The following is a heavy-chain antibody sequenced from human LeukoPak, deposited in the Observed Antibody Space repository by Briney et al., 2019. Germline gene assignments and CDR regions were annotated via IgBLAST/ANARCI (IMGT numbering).Heavy chain of an antibody. J-gene: IGHJ1*01. CDR3: ATDYIWGTYRFQY. CDR1: RVTFSNYW. V-gene: IGHV3-7*03. D-gene: IGHD3-16*02. CDR2: IKQDGSEK. Sequence: GGSLRLSCAASRVTFSNYWMSWVRQAQGEGLEWVANIKQDGSEKYYVESVMGRFTTSRDNTKNSLYLQMNSLRAEDTAVYYCATDYIWGTYRFQYGGQGTLVTVS.